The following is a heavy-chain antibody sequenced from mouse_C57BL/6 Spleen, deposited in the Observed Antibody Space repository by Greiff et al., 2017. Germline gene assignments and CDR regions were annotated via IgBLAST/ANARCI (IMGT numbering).Heavy chain of an antibody. J-gene: IGHJ4*01. CDR3: ARDLYPYYAMDY. V-gene: IGHV5-16*01. CDR1: GFTFSDYY. D-gene: IGHD2-1*01. CDR2: INYDGSST. Sequence: EVQRVESEGGLVQPGSSMKLSCTASGFTFSDYYMAWVRQVPEKGLEWVANINYDGSSTYYLDSLKSRFIISRDNAKNILYLQMSSLKSEDTATYYCARDLYPYYAMDYWGQGTSVTVSS.